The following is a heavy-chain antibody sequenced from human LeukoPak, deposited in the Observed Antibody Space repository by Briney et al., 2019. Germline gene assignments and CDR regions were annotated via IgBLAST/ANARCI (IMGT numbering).Heavy chain of an antibody. D-gene: IGHD5-18*01. CDR2: INPSGGST. Sequence: ASVKVSCKASGDTFSNYAINWVRQAPGQGLEWMGIINPSGGSTSYAQKFQGRVTMTRDMSTSTVYMELSSLRSEDTAVYYCARGKFGYSYGPRYYFDYWGQGTLVTVSS. V-gene: IGHV1-46*01. J-gene: IGHJ4*02. CDR3: ARGKFGYSYGPRYYFDY. CDR1: GDTFSNYA.